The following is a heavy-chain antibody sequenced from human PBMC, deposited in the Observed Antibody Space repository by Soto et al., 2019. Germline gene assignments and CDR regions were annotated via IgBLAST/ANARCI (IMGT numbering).Heavy chain of an antibody. J-gene: IGHJ6*02. CDR2: ISGSGGST. CDR3: AKGMDIVVVVAATDGMDV. Sequence: GGSLRLSCAASGFTFSSYAMSWVRQAPGKGLEWVSAISGSGGSTYYADSVKGRFTISRDNSKNTLYLQMNSLRAEDTAVYYCAKGMDIVVVVAATDGMDVWGQGTTVTVSS. CDR1: GFTFSSYA. D-gene: IGHD2-15*01. V-gene: IGHV3-23*01.